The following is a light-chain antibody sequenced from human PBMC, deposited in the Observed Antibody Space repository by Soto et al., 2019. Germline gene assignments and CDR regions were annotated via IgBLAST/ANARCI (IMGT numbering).Light chain of an antibody. CDR1: QSVRSTF. V-gene: IGKV3-20*01. CDR3: QQYHDSPMNT. J-gene: IGKJ2*01. CDR2: GAS. Sequence: VLPQSPDTLSLSPGDRATLSCRASQSVRSTFLAWYQQKPGQAPRLLIYGASNKAAGIPERFSGSASGTEITLTICRLEPDDSAVYYCQQYHDSPMNTFGQGTKLQIK.